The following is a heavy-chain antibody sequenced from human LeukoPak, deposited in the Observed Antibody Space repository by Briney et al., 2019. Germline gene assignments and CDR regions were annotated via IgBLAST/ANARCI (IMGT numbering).Heavy chain of an antibody. CDR1: GFTFSSYS. Sequence: PGGSLRLSCAASGFTFSSYSMNWVRQAPGKGLEWVSSISNSSSYIYYADSVQGRFTISRDNAKNSLYLQMTSLRAEDTAVYYCAELGVTMFGGVWGKGTTVTTSS. CDR3: AELGVTMFGGV. V-gene: IGHV3-21*01. J-gene: IGHJ6*04. D-gene: IGHD3-10*02. CDR2: ISNSSSYI.